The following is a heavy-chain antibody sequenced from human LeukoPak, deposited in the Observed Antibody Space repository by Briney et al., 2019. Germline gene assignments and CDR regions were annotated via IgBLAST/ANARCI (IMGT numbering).Heavy chain of an antibody. Sequence: SQTLSLTCAVYGGSFSGYYWSWIRQPPGKGLEWIGEINHSGSTNYNPSLKSRVTISVDTSKNQFSLKLSSVTAADTAVYYCARGKGFIAAHHNWFDPWGQGTLVTVSS. D-gene: IGHD6-6*01. J-gene: IGHJ5*02. CDR1: GGSFSGYY. CDR3: ARGKGFIAAHHNWFDP. V-gene: IGHV4-34*01. CDR2: INHSGST.